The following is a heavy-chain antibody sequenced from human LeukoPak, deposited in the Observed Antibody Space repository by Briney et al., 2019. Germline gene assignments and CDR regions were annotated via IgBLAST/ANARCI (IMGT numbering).Heavy chain of an antibody. CDR1: GFTFSSYS. Sequence: SGGSLRLSCAASGFTFSSYSMNWVRQAPGKGLEWVSSISSSSSYIYYADSVKGRFTISRDYAKNSLYLQMNSLRAEDTAVYYCARLDIVVVVAALDYWGQGTLVTVYS. D-gene: IGHD2-15*01. CDR2: ISSSSSYI. CDR3: ARLDIVVVVAALDY. J-gene: IGHJ4*02. V-gene: IGHV3-21*01.